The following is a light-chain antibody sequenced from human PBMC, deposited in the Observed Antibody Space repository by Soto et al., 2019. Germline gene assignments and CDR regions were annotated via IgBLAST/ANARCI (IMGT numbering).Light chain of an antibody. CDR3: SSYTAAFFYV. CDR2: GVT. Sequence: QSALTQPASVSGSPGQSITISCTGSSSDIGAFNYVAWYQQHPGKAPKLIIHGVTNLPSGVSSRFSGSKSDYTASLTISGLQAEDEADYYCSSYTAAFFYVFGPGTKLTVL. CDR1: SSDIGAFNY. J-gene: IGLJ1*01. V-gene: IGLV2-14*01.